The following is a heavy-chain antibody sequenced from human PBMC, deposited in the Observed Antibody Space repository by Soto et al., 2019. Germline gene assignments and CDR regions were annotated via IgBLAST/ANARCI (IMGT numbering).Heavy chain of an antibody. CDR3: VREPRYCSGGSCSIMGDAFDI. CDR1: GFSVTDIY. CDR2: IYNEFT. V-gene: IGHV3-66*01. J-gene: IGHJ3*02. Sequence: EVQLVESGGGLVQPGGSLRLCCVASGFSVTDIYMNWVRQAPGKGLEWVSVIYNEFTDYADSVRGRFSISTDSSKNALYLQMNSLRAEDSAVYYCVREPRYCSGGSCSIMGDAFDIWGQGTKVTVSS. D-gene: IGHD2-15*01.